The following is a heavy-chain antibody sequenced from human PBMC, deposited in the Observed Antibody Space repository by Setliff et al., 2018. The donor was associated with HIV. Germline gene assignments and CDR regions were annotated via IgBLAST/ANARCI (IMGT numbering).Heavy chain of an antibody. Sequence: GGSVRLSCAASGFTFSSYSMNWVRQAPGKGLEWVSYISSSSRTYADSVKGRFTISRDNAKNTLYLQMNNLRAEDTALYFCAKDSRTRFGADYWPDYFDSWGQGTLVTVSS. J-gene: IGHJ4*02. CDR3: AKDSRTRFGADYWPDYFDS. V-gene: IGHV3-48*04. CDR1: GFTFSSYS. CDR2: ISSSSRT. D-gene: IGHD4-17*01.